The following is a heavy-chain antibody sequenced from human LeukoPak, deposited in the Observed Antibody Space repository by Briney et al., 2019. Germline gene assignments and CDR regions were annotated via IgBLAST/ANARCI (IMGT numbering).Heavy chain of an antibody. D-gene: IGHD1-26*01. V-gene: IGHV3-7*04. J-gene: IGHJ4*02. CDR3: ARSGSYRARFDY. CDR2: INQDGSEK. Sequence: GGSLRLSCAASGFTFSSYEMNWVRQAPGKGLEWVANINQDGSEKYYVDSVKGRFTISRDNAKNSLYLQMNSLRAEDTAVYYCARSGSYRARFDYWGQGTLVTVSS. CDR1: GFTFSSYE.